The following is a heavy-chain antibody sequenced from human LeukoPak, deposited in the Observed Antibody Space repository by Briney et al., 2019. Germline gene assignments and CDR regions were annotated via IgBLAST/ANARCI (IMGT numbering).Heavy chain of an antibody. CDR3: AKGRAGNYYYDSSDY. J-gene: IGHJ4*02. V-gene: IGHV3-23*01. D-gene: IGHD3-22*01. CDR2: ISVSGNT. Sequence: GGSLRLSCAASGFTLSSYAMSWVRQAPGKGLEWVSAISVSGNTYHADSVKGRFTISRDSFKNTLYLQMNRLRAEDAAVYYCAKGRAGNYYYDSSDYWGQGTLVTVSS. CDR1: GFTLSSYA.